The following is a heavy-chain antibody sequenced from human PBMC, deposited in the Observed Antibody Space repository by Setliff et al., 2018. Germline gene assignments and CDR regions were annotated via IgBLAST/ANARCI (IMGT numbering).Heavy chain of an antibody. CDR1: GFTFSSYS. V-gene: IGHV3-21*01. Sequence: GGSLRLSCAASGFTFSSYSMNWVRQAPGKGLEWVSSISSSSSYIYYADSVKGRFTISRDNAKNSLYLQMNSLRAEDTAVYYCAREGRVLQFLTGPGYYFDYWGQGTLVTVCS. CDR2: ISSSSSYI. CDR3: AREGRVLQFLTGPGYYFDY. J-gene: IGHJ4*02. D-gene: IGHD3-3*01.